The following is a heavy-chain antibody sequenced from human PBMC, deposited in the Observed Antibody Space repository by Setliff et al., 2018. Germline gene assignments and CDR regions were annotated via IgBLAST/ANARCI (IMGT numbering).Heavy chain of an antibody. CDR1: GFTFDDYD. CDR3: TRDYWGSYEY. J-gene: IGHJ4*02. D-gene: IGHD1-26*01. V-gene: IGHV3-43D*04. CDR2: ITSNGGTT. Sequence: GESLKISCVTSGFTFDDYDMHWVRQAPGKGLEWVSLITSNGGTTYYADSVKGRFTISRDNGRNSLFLQMNSLGAEDTALYYCTRDYWGSYEYWGQGTLVTVSS.